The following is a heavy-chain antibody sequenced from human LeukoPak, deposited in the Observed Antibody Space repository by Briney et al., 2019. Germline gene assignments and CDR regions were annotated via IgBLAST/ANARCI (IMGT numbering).Heavy chain of an antibody. CDR3: ARGFERGKYGSGSYAFDY. CDR2: IIPILGIA. J-gene: IGHJ4*02. Sequence: ASVKVSCKASGGTFSSYTISLVRQAPGQGLEWMGRIIPILGIANYAQKFQGRVTITADKSTSTAYMELSSLRSEDTAVYYCARGFERGKYGSGSYAFDYWGQGTLVTVSS. CDR1: GGTFSSYT. D-gene: IGHD3-10*01. V-gene: IGHV1-69*02.